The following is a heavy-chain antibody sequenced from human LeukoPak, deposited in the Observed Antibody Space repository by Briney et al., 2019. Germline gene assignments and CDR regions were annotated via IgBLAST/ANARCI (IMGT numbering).Heavy chain of an antibody. V-gene: IGHV3-53*01. Sequence: SGGSLRLSCAAPGFTFSTNYMSWVRQAPGKGLDWVSVIYSGGSTYYADSVKGRFTISRDSSNLYLQMNSLTAEDTAVYYCARGGSGGHLDYWGQGTLVTVSS. CDR3: ARGGSGGHLDY. CDR1: GFTFSTNY. D-gene: IGHD3-3*02. CDR2: IYSGGST. J-gene: IGHJ4*02.